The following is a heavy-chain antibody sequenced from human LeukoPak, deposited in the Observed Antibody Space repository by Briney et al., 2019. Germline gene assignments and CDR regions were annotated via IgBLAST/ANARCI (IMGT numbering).Heavy chain of an antibody. CDR3: VRDHYYSFDY. CDR2: ISSSSSAI. J-gene: IGHJ4*02. Sequence: PGGSLRLSCAASGFTFSSYSMNWVRQAPGKGLEWIPYISSSSSAIYYADSVKGRSTISRDNAKNSLYLQMNSLRDEDTAVYYCVRDHYYSFDYWGQGTLVTVSS. V-gene: IGHV3-48*02. CDR1: GFTFSSYS. D-gene: IGHD2/OR15-2a*01.